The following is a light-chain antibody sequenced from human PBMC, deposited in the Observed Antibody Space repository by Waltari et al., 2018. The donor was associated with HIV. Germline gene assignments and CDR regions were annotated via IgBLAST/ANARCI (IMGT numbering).Light chain of an antibody. CDR3: SASTNSSPVV. CDR2: EVS. V-gene: IGLV2-14*01. CDR1: SSDVGGYNS. Sequence: QSALTQPASVSGSPGQSITISCTGTSSDVGGYNSVSWYQHHPGEAPRLMMYEVSNRPSGISNRFSGSKAGNKASLTISGLQAEDEADYFCSASTNSSPVVFGGGTKLTV. J-gene: IGLJ3*02.